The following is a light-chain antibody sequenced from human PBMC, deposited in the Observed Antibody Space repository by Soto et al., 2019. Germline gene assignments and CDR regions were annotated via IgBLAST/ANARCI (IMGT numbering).Light chain of an antibody. CDR3: QQYDNWPYT. CDR2: GAS. CDR1: QSVSNN. Sequence: EIVMTHSPATLSVSPGERATLSCRASQSVSNNLAWYQQKHGQPPRLLIYGASTRATAIPARFSGSGSGTEFTLTISSLQAEDFAVYFCQQYDNWPYTFGQGTRWISN. J-gene: IGKJ2*01. V-gene: IGKV3-15*01.